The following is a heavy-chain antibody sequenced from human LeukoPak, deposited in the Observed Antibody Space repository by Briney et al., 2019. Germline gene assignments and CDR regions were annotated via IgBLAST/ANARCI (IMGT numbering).Heavy chain of an antibody. D-gene: IGHD2-2*01. J-gene: IGHJ3*02. CDR1: GYTFTSYD. CDR3: TKPQPGAFEI. V-gene: IGHV1-8*01. CDR2: MNPNNANT. Sequence: ASVKVSCKASGYTFTSYDINWVRQATGQGLEWMGWMNPNNANTGYAQKFQGRVTMTRDTSITTAYMELNSLRSDDTALYYCTKPQPGAFEIWGQGTMVTVSS.